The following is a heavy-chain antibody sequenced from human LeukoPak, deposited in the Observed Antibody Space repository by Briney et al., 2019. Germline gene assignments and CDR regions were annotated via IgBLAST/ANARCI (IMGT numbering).Heavy chain of an antibody. CDR3: ASGRPKYDYVWGSYRYYFDY. CDR2: IIPIFGTA. V-gene: IGHV1-69*06. CDR1: GGTFSSYA. Sequence: ASVKVSCKASGGTFSSYAISWVRQAPGQGLEWMGGIIPIFGTANCAQKFQGRVTITADKSTSTAYMELSSLRSEDTAVYYCASGRPKYDYVWGSYRYYFDYWGQGTLVTVSS. D-gene: IGHD3-16*02. J-gene: IGHJ4*02.